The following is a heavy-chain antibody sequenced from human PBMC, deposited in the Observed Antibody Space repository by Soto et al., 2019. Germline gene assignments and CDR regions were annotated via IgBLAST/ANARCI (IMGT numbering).Heavy chain of an antibody. J-gene: IGHJ4*02. CDR1: GYSFTSYC. CDR2: IYPCDSDT. CDR3: ASSSGQQPRGVDY. V-gene: IGHV5-51*01. D-gene: IGHD6-13*01. Sequence: GESVKISCKGSGYSFTSYCIGWVRQMPGKGLEWMGIIYPCDSDTRYSPSFQDQVTISADKSISTAYLQWSSLKASDTAMYYCASSSGQQPRGVDYWGQGTLVTVSS.